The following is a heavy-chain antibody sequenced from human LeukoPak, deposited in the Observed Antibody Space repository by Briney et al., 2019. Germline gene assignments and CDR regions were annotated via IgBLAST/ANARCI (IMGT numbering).Heavy chain of an antibody. D-gene: IGHD5-18*01. CDR3: ARGYSPGDYYYYGMDV. J-gene: IGHJ6*02. Sequence: PGGSLRLSCAASGFTFSSYSMNWVRQAPGKGLEWVSYISSSSSTIYYADSVKGRFTISRDNAKNSLYLQMNSLRDEDTAVYYCARGYSPGDYYYYGMDVWGQGTTVTVSS. CDR2: ISSSSSTI. CDR1: GFTFSSYS. V-gene: IGHV3-48*02.